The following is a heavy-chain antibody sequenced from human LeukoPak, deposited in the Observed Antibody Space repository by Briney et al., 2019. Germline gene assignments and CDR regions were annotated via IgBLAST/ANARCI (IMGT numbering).Heavy chain of an antibody. CDR2: ISGSGGYT. CDR1: GFTFSNYA. CDR3: AKLHPSLEYSNSWTNYYYYYYMDV. V-gene: IGHV3-23*01. D-gene: IGHD6-13*01. Sequence: GGSLRLSCAASGFTFSNYAMTWVRQAPGKGLEWVSAISGSGGYTYYADSVKGRFTISRDNSKNTLYLQMNSLRAEDTAVYYCAKLHPSLEYSNSWTNYYYYYYMDVWGKGTTVTVSS. J-gene: IGHJ6*03.